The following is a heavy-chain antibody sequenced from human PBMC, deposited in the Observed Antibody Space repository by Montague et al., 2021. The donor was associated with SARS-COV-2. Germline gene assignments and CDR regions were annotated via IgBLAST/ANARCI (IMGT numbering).Heavy chain of an antibody. D-gene: IGHD1-1*01. CDR1: GDSVSSNSAT. J-gene: IGHJ6*02. V-gene: IGHV6-1*01. CDR3: TSGREGNYNVMDV. Sequence: CAISGDSVSSNSATWNWVRQSPSRGLEWLERTYYRSKWYNDYAVSVRGRVTINPDTSKNQFSLQLNSVTPEDTAIYYCTSGREGNYNVMDVWGQGTTVTASS. CDR2: TYYRSKWYN.